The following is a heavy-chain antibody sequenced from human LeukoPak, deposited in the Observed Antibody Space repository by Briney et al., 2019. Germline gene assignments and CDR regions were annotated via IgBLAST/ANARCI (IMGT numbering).Heavy chain of an antibody. CDR1: GYSLRSGDY. D-gene: IGHD4-11*01. J-gene: IGHJ4*02. Sequence: SETLSLTCAVSGYSLRSGDYWGWIRQSPGKGVELIGSIYHSGSTHYNPSLKSRVTISADTSKTQFSLMLSSVTAADTAVYYCARTRSLTTTPGFDHGGQGTLVTVSS. V-gene: IGHV4-38-2*01. CDR3: ARTRSLTTTPGFDH. CDR2: IYHSGST.